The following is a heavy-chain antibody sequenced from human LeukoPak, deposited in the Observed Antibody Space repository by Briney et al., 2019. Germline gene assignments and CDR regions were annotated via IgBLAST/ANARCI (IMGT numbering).Heavy chain of an antibody. J-gene: IGHJ4*02. CDR3: ASLLRDILPFFDY. Sequence: PGGSLRLSFPASGLTFSTYRLNWVRQAPGKGREGVSYISSHSRTIYYADSVKGRFTISRDNAKNSLFLQMDSLRAEDTAVYYCASLLRDILPFFDYWGQGTLVTVSS. CDR2: ISSHSRTI. V-gene: IGHV3-48*01. CDR1: GLTFSTYR.